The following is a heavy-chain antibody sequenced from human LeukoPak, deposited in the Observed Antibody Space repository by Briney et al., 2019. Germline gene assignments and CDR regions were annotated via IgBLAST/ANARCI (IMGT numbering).Heavy chain of an antibody. Sequence: PGRSLRLSCAASGFTFSSYGFHWARQAPGKGLAWVAVIWSDGSYKYYADSVKGRFTISRDDSKNTLYLQMNSLRAEDTAVYYCARDFSLQLFDYWGQGTLVTVFS. CDR3: ARDFSLQLFDY. CDR1: GFTFSSYG. V-gene: IGHV3-33*01. J-gene: IGHJ4*02. D-gene: IGHD5-24*01. CDR2: IWSDGSYK.